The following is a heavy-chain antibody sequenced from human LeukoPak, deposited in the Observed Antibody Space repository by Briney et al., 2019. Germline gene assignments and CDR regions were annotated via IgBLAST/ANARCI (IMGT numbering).Heavy chain of an antibody. CDR2: IYSGGST. D-gene: IGHD3-22*01. Sequence: GGSLRLSCAASGFTVSSNYMSWVRQAPGKGLEWVSVIYSGGSTYYADSVKGRFTISRDNSKNTLYLQMNSLRAEDTAVYYCARAVSGSHAFDIWGQGTMVTVSS. CDR3: ARAVSGSHAFDI. V-gene: IGHV3-53*01. CDR1: GFTVSSNY. J-gene: IGHJ3*02.